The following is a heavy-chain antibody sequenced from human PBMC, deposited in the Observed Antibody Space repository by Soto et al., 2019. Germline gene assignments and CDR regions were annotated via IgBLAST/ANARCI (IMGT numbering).Heavy chain of an antibody. CDR1: GFTFSSYG. J-gene: IGHJ4*02. D-gene: IGHD3-16*01. CDR2: ISYDGSNK. Sequence: QVQLVESGGGVVQPGRSLRLSCAASGFTFSSYGMHWVRQAPGKGLEWVAVISYDGSNKYYADSVKGRFTISRDNSKNTLYLQMNSLRAEDTAVYYCAKDLTHVDYDPIDYWGQGTLVTVSS. V-gene: IGHV3-30*18. CDR3: AKDLTHVDYDPIDY.